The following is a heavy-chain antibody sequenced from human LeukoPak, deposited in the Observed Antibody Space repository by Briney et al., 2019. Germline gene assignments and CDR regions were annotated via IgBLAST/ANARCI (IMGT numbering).Heavy chain of an antibody. CDR2: IYTTGST. V-gene: IGHV4-4*07. Sequence: SETLSHTCTVSGGSINSYYWGWIRQPAGKGLEWIGRIYTTGSTNYNPSLESRVTMSVDTSKNQFSLKLTSVTAADTAMYYCARAGYTISYYSLDYWGQGTLVTVSS. D-gene: IGHD1-26*01. CDR3: ARAGYTISYYSLDY. CDR1: GGSINSYY. J-gene: IGHJ4*02.